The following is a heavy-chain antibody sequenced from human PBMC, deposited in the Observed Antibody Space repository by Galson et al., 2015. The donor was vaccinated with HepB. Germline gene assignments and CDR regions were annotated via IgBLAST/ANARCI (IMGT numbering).Heavy chain of an antibody. CDR2: ISGDASRT. D-gene: IGHD3-10*01. CDR1: GFTFSSSA. CDR3: AKERSQIYSDC. J-gene: IGHJ4*02. Sequence: SLRLSCAASGFTFSSSAMSWVRQTPGKGLEWVTAISGDASRTYYADSAKGRFTISRDNSKNTLYLQMNSLRVEDTAIYNCAKERSQIYSDCWGQGALVTVSS. V-gene: IGHV3-23*01.